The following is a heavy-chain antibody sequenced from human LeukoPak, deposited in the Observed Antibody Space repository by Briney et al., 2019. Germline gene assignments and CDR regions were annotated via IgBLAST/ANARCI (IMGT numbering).Heavy chain of an antibody. CDR3: ARDRVIVVVPAAMRRSWFDP. V-gene: IGHV1-18*01. CDR2: ICANNGNT. CDR1: GYTFTSYG. J-gene: IGHJ5*02. D-gene: IGHD2-2*01. Sequence: ASVTLSCTSSGYTFTSYGFSWVRQAPGPGLEWMGCICANNGNTNYAQKLQGRVNMTTDTSTSTAYMELRSLRSDDTAVYYCARDRVIVVVPAAMRRSWFDPWGQGTLVTVSS.